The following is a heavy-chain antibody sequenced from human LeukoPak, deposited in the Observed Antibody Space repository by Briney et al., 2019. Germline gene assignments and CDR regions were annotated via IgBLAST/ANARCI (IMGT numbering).Heavy chain of an antibody. CDR2: ISGSGGST. J-gene: IGHJ5*02. Sequence: GGSLRLSCAASGFTFSSYAMSWVRQAPGKGLEWVSAISGSGGSTYHADSVKGRFTISRDNSKNTLYLQMNSLRAEDTAVYYCAKDGGSGSYFWFDPWGQGTLVTVSS. D-gene: IGHD3-10*01. V-gene: IGHV3-23*01. CDR3: AKDGGSGSYFWFDP. CDR1: GFTFSSYA.